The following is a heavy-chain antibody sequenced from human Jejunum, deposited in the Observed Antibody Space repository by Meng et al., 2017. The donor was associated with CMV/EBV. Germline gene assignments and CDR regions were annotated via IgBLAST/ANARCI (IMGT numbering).Heavy chain of an antibody. Sequence: FIFSTYAMQWVRQAPGRGLEWVAVISYDGSHKYYADSVKGRFTISKDNSNNTLYLQMNSLRADDTAVYYCAREAFSGGFDDGFDPWGQGTLVTVSS. CDR3: AREAFSGGFDDGFDP. J-gene: IGHJ5*02. V-gene: IGHV3-30*01. D-gene: IGHD2/OR15-2a*01. CDR2: ISYDGSHK. CDR1: FIFSTYA.